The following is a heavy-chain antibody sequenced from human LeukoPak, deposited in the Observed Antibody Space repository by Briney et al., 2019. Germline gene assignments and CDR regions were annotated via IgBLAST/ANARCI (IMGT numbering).Heavy chain of an antibody. CDR1: GFTFSDYY. CDR3: ARKTLAGHVGIDF. CDR2: VRSKAAGHTT. D-gene: IGHD3-3*02. Sequence: GESLRLSCVASGFTFSDYYMNWVRQAPGKGLEWVGHVRSKAAGHTTEYAASVRGRFAISRDDSKNSVYLQMNSLKTEDTALYYCARKTLAGHVGIDFWGQGVLVTVSS. V-gene: IGHV3-72*01. J-gene: IGHJ4*02.